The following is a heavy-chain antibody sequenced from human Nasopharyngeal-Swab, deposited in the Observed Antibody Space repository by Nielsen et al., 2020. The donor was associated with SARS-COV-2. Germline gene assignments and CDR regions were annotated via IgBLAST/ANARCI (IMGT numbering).Heavy chain of an antibody. V-gene: IGHV3-33*01. CDR3: ARDWMMATWGYYYGMDV. CDR2: IWYDGSNK. CDR1: GFTFSSYG. J-gene: IGHJ6*02. Sequence: GESLKISCAASGFTFSSYGMHWVRQAPGKGLEWVAVIWYDGSNKYYVVSVKGRFTISRDNSKNTLYLQMNSLRAEDTAVYYCARDWMMATWGYYYGMDVWGQGTTVTVSS. D-gene: IGHD2-15*01.